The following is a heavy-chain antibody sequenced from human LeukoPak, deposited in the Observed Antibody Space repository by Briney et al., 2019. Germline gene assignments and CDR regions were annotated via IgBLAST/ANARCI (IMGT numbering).Heavy chain of an antibody. CDR3: AREGGTVEIGEFDY. CDR2: ISGTGSST. D-gene: IGHD1-7*01. Sequence: GGSLRLSCVASGFTFSRFAMSWVRQAPGKGLEWVSGISGTGSSTYYADSVKGRLTISRDNSKNTLYLQMHSLRADDTAVYYCAREGGTVEIGEFDYWGQGTLVTVSS. CDR1: GFTFSRFA. J-gene: IGHJ4*02. V-gene: IGHV3-23*01.